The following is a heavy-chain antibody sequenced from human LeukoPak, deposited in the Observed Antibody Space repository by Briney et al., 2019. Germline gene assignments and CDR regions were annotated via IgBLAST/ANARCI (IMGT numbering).Heavy chain of an antibody. CDR1: GGSMTTHH. V-gene: IGHV4-59*11. Sequence: PSETLSLTYTVSGGSMTTHHWNWIRQTPGKGLEWIGYVFDSGRTKENPSLKSRVTLSADTSKNRLSLRLSSVTAADTAVYYCTTIKRGNIFGYFDFWGQGILVTISS. D-gene: IGHD5-18*01. J-gene: IGHJ4*02. CDR2: VFDSGRT. CDR3: TTIKRGNIFGYFDF.